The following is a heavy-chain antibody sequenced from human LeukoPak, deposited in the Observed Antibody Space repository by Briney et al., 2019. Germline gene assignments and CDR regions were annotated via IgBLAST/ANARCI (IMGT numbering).Heavy chain of an antibody. V-gene: IGHV3-15*01. J-gene: IGHJ6*02. CDR1: GFTFSNAW. Sequence: NPGGSLRLSCAASGFTFSNAWMSWVRQAPGKGLEWVGRIKSKTDGCTTDYAAPVKGRFTISRDHSKNTLYLQMNSLKTEDTAVYYCTTAEDTAMVNDYYYGMDVWGQGTTVTVSS. CDR2: IKSKTDGCTT. D-gene: IGHD5-18*01. CDR3: TTAEDTAMVNDYYYGMDV.